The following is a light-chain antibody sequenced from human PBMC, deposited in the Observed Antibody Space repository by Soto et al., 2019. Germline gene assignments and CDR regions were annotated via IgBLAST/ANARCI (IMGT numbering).Light chain of an antibody. CDR1: SSNIGSNY. Sequence: QSVLTQPPSASGTPGQRVTISCSGTSSNIGSNYVYWYQQLPGTAPKLLIYRNTQRPSGVPDRFSGSKSGTSASLAISGLRSEDEADYHCAAWDVSLSGWVFGEGTKVTVL. CDR2: RNT. J-gene: IGLJ3*02. CDR3: AAWDVSLSGWV. V-gene: IGLV1-47*01.